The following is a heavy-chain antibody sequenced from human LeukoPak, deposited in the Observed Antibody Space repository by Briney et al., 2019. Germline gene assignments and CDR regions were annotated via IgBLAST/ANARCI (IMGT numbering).Heavy chain of an antibody. D-gene: IGHD5-12*01. CDR2: ISWNSVSV. Sequence: GRSLRLSSAASGFTFADYAIHWVRQAPGEGLEWGSVISWNSVSVAYAASVKSRVTISRDNATNSLYLQMNSLRAEDTALYYCAKDRGYSDYDALDYWGQGTLVTVSS. CDR3: AKDRGYSDYDALDY. J-gene: IGHJ4*02. V-gene: IGHV3-9*01. CDR1: GFTFADYA.